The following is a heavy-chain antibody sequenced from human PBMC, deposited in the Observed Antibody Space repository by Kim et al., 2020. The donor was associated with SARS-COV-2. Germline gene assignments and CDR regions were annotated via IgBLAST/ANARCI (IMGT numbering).Heavy chain of an antibody. J-gene: IGHJ5*02. CDR1: GGSISSYY. CDR2: IYYSGST. CDR3: ARDKSDWFDP. V-gene: IGHV4-59*01. Sequence: SETLSLTCTVSGGSISSYYWSWIRQPPGKGLEWIGYIYYSGSTNYNPSLKSRVTISVDTSKNQFSLKLSSVTAADTAVYYCARDKSDWFDPWGQGTLVTVSS.